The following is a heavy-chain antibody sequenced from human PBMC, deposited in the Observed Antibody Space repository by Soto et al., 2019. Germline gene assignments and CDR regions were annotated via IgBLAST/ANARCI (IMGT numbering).Heavy chain of an antibody. CDR3: AKGRGGSGSLTPRVDF. V-gene: IGHV3-23*01. J-gene: IGHJ4*02. CDR1: GFTFNNYA. CDR2: ISGGGDTT. Sequence: EVQLLESGGGLVQPGGSLRLSCAASGFTFNNYAMTWVRQAPGKGLEWVSAISGGGDTTSYADSVKGRFTVSSDSSKNTLYLRMSSLRAEDTALYCCAKGRGGSGSLTPRVDFWGQGTLVTVSS. D-gene: IGHD3-10*01.